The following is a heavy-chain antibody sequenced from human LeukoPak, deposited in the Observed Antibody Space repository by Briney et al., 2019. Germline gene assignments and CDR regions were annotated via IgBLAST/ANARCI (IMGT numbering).Heavy chain of an antibody. D-gene: IGHD6-19*01. CDR1: GFTFSTYA. CDR3: TKDRRQWVVPYFDA. V-gene: IGHV3-23*01. Sequence: GGSLRLSCAASGFTFSTYAMSWVRHTPGKGLKWVSGISSGGNTKYTDSVKGRFTVSRDNSKNTLHLQMDRLRAEDTAIYYCTKDRRQWVVPYFDAWGQGTVVTVSS. CDR2: ISSGGNT. J-gene: IGHJ4*02.